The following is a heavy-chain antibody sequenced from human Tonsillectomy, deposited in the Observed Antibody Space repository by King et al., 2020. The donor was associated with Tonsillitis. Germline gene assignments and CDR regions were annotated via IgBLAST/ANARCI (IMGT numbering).Heavy chain of an antibody. Sequence: QLQESGPGLLKPSETLSLTCTVSGGSISTYYWSWIRQSPGQGLEWIGNIYYSGSTNYNPSLKSRVTFSIDTSQSQFSLRLPSVTAADTAVYYCARGYNYVFFDFWGQGILVTVSS. D-gene: IGHD5-24*01. J-gene: IGHJ4*02. CDR2: IYYSGST. V-gene: IGHV4-59*01. CDR1: GGSISTYY. CDR3: ARGYNYVFFDF.